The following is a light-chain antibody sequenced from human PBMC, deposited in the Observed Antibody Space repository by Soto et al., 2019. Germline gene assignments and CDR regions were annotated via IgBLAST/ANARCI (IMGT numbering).Light chain of an antibody. CDR3: SSYAGTHIV. CDR1: SSDVGGYNY. J-gene: IGLJ1*01. Sequence: QSALNQPPSASGSPGQSVAISCTGTSSDVGGYNYVSWYQQLPGKAPKLMIYDVSKRPSGVPDRFSGSKSGNSASLTVSGLQAADEADYYCSSYAGTHIVFGTGTKVTVL. V-gene: IGLV2-8*01. CDR2: DVS.